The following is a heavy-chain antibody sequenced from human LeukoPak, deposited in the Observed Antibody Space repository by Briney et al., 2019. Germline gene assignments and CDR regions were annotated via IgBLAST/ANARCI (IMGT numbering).Heavy chain of an antibody. V-gene: IGHV3-7*01. Sequence: PGGSLRLSCAASGFTFPNYWMSWVRQAPEKGLEWVANINQDGRVKQYVDSMKGRFTISRDNAKNPLYLQMNSLRAEDTAVYYCARDRDDGGFEYWGQGTLVTVSS. CDR2: INQDGRVK. D-gene: IGHD4-23*01. CDR1: GFTFPNYW. CDR3: ARDRDDGGFEY. J-gene: IGHJ4*02.